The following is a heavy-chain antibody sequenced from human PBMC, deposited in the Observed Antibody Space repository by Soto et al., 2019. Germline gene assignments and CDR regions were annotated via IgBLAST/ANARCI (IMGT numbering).Heavy chain of an antibody. D-gene: IGHD2-8*01. Sequence: QVQLQESGPGLVKPSETLSLTCTVSGGSISSYYWSWIRQPPGKGLEWIGYIYYSGSTNYNPSLKSRVTISVDTSKNQFSLKLSSVTAADTAVYYCASMLDYWGQGTLVTVSS. CDR2: IYYSGST. V-gene: IGHV4-59*01. CDR1: GGSISSYY. J-gene: IGHJ4*02. CDR3: ASMLDY.